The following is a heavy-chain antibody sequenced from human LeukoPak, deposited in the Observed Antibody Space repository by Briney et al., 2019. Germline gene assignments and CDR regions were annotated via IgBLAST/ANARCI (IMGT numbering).Heavy chain of an antibody. Sequence: GGSLRLSCAASGFTFSSYEMNWVRQAPGKGLEWVSYISSSGSTIYYADSVKGRFTISRDNAKNSLYLQMNSLRTEDTAVYYCANPHGDFDLWGRGTLVTVSS. D-gene: IGHD4-17*01. CDR1: GFTFSSYE. CDR2: ISSSGSTI. J-gene: IGHJ2*01. CDR3: ANPHGDFDL. V-gene: IGHV3-48*03.